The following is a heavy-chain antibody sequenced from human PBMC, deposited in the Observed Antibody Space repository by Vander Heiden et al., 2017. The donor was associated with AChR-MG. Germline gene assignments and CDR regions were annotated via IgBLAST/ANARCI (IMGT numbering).Heavy chain of an antibody. Sequence: QVQLQESGPGLVKPSETLSLTCTVSGGSTSSYYWSWIRQPPGKGLEWIGYIYYSGSTNYNPSLKSRVTISVDTSKNQFSLKLSSVTAADTAVYYCATSDAAVANYWYFDLWGRGTLVTVSS. D-gene: IGHD6-19*01. CDR2: IYYSGST. V-gene: IGHV4-59*01. J-gene: IGHJ2*01. CDR3: ATSDAAVANYWYFDL. CDR1: GGSTSSYY.